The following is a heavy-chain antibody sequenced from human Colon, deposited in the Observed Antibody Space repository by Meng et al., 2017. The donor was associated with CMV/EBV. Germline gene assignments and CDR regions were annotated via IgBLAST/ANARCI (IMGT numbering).Heavy chain of an antibody. J-gene: IGHJ4*01. Sequence: QVQFQQWGAGLLKPSETLSLTCAVYGESFSGYDWTWIRQPPGRGLEWIGESYYTGSTNYSPSLKSRVTISLDTSKNQFSLKLNSVTAADTAVYYCARATKSSCWEVLDYWGHGTLVTVSS. CDR1: GESFSGYD. D-gene: IGHD2-2*01. CDR3: ARATKSSCWEVLDY. CDR2: SYYTGST. V-gene: IGHV4-34*01.